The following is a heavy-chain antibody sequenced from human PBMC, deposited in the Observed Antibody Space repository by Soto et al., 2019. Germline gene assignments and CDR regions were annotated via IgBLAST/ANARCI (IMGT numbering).Heavy chain of an antibody. CDR2: IIPIFGTP. V-gene: IGHV1-69*01. J-gene: IGHJ4*02. CDR1: GGILSTYA. D-gene: IGHD3-10*01. Sequence: HVQLVQSGAEVKKPGSSVKVACKASGGILSTYAISWLRQAPGQELEWMGGIIPIFGTPNYAQRFQGRVTMSADESTSTAYMELSRLRSEDTAVYYCAIYRDDYGSGNYYNRIDFWGQGTLVTVSS. CDR3: AIYRDDYGSGNYYNRIDF.